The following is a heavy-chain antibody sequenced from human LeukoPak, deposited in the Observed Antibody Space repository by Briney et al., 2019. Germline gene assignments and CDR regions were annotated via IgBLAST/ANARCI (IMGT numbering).Heavy chain of an antibody. J-gene: IGHJ5*02. Sequence: KPSETLSLTCTVSGGSISSYYWSWIRQPAGKGLEWIGRIYTSGSTNYNPSLKSRVTMSVDTSKNQFSLKLSSVTAADTAVYYCARDHSSGWINWFDPWGQGTLVTVSP. V-gene: IGHV4-4*07. CDR2: IYTSGST. D-gene: IGHD6-19*01. CDR3: ARDHSSGWINWFDP. CDR1: GGSISSYY.